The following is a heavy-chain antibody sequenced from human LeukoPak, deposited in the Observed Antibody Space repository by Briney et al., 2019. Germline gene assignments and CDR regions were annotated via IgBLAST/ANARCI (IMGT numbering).Heavy chain of an antibody. CDR2: IWYDGSNK. J-gene: IGHJ4*02. CDR1: GFTFSSYG. CDR3: AREGPRGNSQFDY. Sequence: GGSLRLSCAASGFTFSSYGMHWVRQAPGKGLEWVALIWYDGSNKYYADSVKGRLTISRDNSKNTPYLQMNSLRAEDTAIYYCAREGPRGNSQFDYWGQGTLVTVSS. D-gene: IGHD2/OR15-2a*01. V-gene: IGHV3-33*01.